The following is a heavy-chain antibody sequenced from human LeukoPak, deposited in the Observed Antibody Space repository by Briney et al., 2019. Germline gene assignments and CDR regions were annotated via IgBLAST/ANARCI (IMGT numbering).Heavy chain of an antibody. CDR1: SVSISSSGYY. CDR3: ATQVGQRSGAVAADY. V-gene: IGHV4-39*01. Sequence: PSETLSLTCTVSSVSISSSGYYWGWIRQPPGKGLEWIGTMYYSVGTYYNSSLKSRVTISVDTSKNQFSLKLSSVTAVDTAVYYCATQVGQRSGAVAADYWGQGTLVTVSS. J-gene: IGHJ4*02. D-gene: IGHD6-19*01. CDR2: MYYSVGT.